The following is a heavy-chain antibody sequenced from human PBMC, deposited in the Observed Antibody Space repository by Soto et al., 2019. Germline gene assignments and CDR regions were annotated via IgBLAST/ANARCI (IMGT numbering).Heavy chain of an antibody. CDR1: GFTFSEDC. CDR3: ARDFGMDV. J-gene: IGHJ6*02. V-gene: IGHV3-11*01. Sequence: PGGSLTLSCSASGFTFSEDCMSWVRQVPGKGLEWVSYISHSGSTTDYADSVKGRFTISRDNVNNSLFLQMNNLRADDTAVYYCARDFGMDVWGQGTTVTVSS. CDR2: ISHSGSTT.